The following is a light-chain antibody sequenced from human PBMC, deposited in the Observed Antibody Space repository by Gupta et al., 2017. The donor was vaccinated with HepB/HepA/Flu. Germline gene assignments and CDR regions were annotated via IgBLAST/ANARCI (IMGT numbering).Light chain of an antibody. Sequence: ACRFIHSLSSLSVSAGDTVTITCRASQDISYFLAWYQQKPGKAPNLLIYSTSTLQNGVPPRFSGGGSGTDFTLTITSLQSEDFATYYCQQYSTYPFTFGGGTKVEIK. V-gene: IGKV1-8*01. CDR3: QQYSTYPFT. CDR1: QDISYF. CDR2: STS. J-gene: IGKJ4*01.